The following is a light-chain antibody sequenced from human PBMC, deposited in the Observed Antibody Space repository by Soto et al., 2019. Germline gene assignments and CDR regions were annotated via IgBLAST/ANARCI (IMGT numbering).Light chain of an antibody. Sequence: EIVMTQSPATLSVSPGERATLSCRASQSVNNKLAWFQQKPGQAPRLLMFDASARANGIPARFSASGSGTEFTLTISSLQAEDFAVYYCQQYNNWPRTFGQGTKVE. V-gene: IGKV3-15*01. J-gene: IGKJ1*01. CDR3: QQYNNWPRT. CDR1: QSVNNK. CDR2: DAS.